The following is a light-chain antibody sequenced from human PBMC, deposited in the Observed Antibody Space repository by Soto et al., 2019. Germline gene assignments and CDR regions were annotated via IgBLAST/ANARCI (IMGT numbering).Light chain of an antibody. V-gene: IGLV1-44*01. J-gene: IGLJ1*01. CDR2: SND. CDR1: SSNIGTNA. CDR3: VAWHDSLNGYV. Sequence: QSVLTQPPSASGTPGQRVTFSCSGSSSNIGTNAVSWYQQLPGAAPKLLIKSNDQRPSGVPDRFSGSKSGTSASLAISGLQSEDEADYYCVAWHDSLNGYVFGTGTKVTVL.